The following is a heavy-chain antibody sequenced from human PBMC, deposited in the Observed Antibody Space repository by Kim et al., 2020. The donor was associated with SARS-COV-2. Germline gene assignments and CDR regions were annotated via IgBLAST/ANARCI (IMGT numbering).Heavy chain of an antibody. D-gene: IGHD2-15*01. CDR2: IYPGDSDT. V-gene: IGHV5-51*01. CDR3: ARHRYEDIVVAVTHPEPYYYYGMDV. CDR1: GYSFTSYW. J-gene: IGHJ6*02. Sequence: GESLKISCKGSGYSFTSYWIGWVRQMPGKGLEWMGIIYPGDSDTRYSPSFQGQVTISADKSISTAYLQWSSLKASDTAMYYCARHRYEDIVVAVTHPEPYYYYGMDVWGQGTTVTVSS.